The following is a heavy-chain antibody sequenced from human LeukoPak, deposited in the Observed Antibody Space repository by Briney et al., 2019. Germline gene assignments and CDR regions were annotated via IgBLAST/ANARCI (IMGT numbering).Heavy chain of an antibody. D-gene: IGHD3-3*01. CDR2: VSSNGGST. CDR1: GFTFSSYA. V-gene: IGHV3-64*01. CDR3: ARVGYYSGYYGMDV. Sequence: TGGSLRLSCAASGFTFSSYAMHWVRQAPGKGLEYVSAVSSNGGSTYSANSVKGRFIISRDNSKNTLYLQMGSLRAEDMAVYYCARVGYYSGYYGMDVWGQGTTVTVSS. J-gene: IGHJ6*02.